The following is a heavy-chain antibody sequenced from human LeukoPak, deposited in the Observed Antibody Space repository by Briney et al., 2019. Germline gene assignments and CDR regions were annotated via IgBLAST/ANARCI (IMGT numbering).Heavy chain of an antibody. CDR3: ARGIDEWLYLNY. J-gene: IGHJ4*02. CDR2: MNRDGSEV. D-gene: IGHD3-3*01. CDR1: GFPVAPFW. V-gene: IGHV3-7*04. Sequence: PGGSLRLSCAASGFPVAPFWMTWVRQAPGKGPEFVATMNRDGSEVAYGNSVRGRFTISRDNAKNSLYLQMYSLRAEDTAVYYCARGIDEWLYLNYWGQGALVTVSS.